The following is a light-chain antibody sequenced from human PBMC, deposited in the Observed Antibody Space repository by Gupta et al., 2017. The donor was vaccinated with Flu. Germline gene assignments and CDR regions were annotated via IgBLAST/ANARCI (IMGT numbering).Light chain of an antibody. J-gene: IGLJ3*02. CDR1: SSNIGTYY. V-gene: IGLV1-51*01. CDR3: GSWEGTVNPAGV. Sequence: QSVLTLPPSASAAPGQRFTISCSGSSSNIGTYYVSWYQVVPGKAPKLLIYDNKKRPSGIPDRFSGSKSGTSATLVITALQTGDEADYYCGSWEGTVNPAGVFGGGTRLTVL. CDR2: DNK.